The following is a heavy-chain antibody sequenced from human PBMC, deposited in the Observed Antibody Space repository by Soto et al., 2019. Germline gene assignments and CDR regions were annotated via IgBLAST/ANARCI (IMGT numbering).Heavy chain of an antibody. Sequence: GEPLKIPCTCSGYSFAAYWITGFRQNRGKGLELMGRIDPSDSQTYYSPSFRGHVTISVTKSITTVFLQWSSLRASDTAMYYCARQIYDSDTGPNFQYYFDSWGQGTPVTVSS. V-gene: IGHV5-10-1*01. D-gene: IGHD3-22*01. CDR3: ARQIYDSDTGPNFQYYFDS. J-gene: IGHJ4*02. CDR1: GYSFAAYW. CDR2: IDPSDSQT.